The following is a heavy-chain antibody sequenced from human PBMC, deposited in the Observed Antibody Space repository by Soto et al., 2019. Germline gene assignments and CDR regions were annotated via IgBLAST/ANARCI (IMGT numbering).Heavy chain of an antibody. Sequence: LRLSCTASGFTFGDYAMSWVRQAPGKGLEWVGFIRSKAYGGTTEYAASVKGRFTISRDDSKSIAYLQMNSLKTEDTAVYYCTREGLPYYDILTGHYYYYGMDVWGQGTTVTVSS. J-gene: IGHJ6*02. CDR3: TREGLPYYDILTGHYYYYGMDV. CDR1: GFTFGDYA. V-gene: IGHV3-49*04. D-gene: IGHD3-9*01. CDR2: IRSKAYGGTT.